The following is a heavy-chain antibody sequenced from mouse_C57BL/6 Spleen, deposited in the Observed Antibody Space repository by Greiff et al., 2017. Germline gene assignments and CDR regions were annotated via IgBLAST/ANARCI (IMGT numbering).Heavy chain of an antibody. CDR2: INPRSGYT. V-gene: IGHV1-7*01. CDR1: GYTFTSYW. CDR3: AGGTTVGNYFDY. J-gene: IGHJ2*01. D-gene: IGHD1-1*01. Sequence: VQLQQSGAELAKPGASVKLSCKASGYTFTSYWMHWVKQRPGQGLEWIGYINPRSGYTKYNQKLKDQATLTADKSSSTAYMQRSSTAYEDSAVYCSAGGTTVGNYFDYWGQGTALTVSS.